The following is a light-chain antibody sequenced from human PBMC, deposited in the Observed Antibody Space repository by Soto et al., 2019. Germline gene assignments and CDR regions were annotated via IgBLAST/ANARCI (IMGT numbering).Light chain of an antibody. CDR1: SSNIGNNY. J-gene: IGLJ2*01. Sequence: QSVLTQPPSVSAAPGQKVTISCSGSSSNIGNNYVSWYQQLPGTAPKLLIYDNNKRPSGIPDRFSGSKSGTSATLGITGLQTGDEADYYCETWDGSLSAGKVFGGGTKLTVL. CDR3: ETWDGSLSAGKV. CDR2: DNN. V-gene: IGLV1-51*01.